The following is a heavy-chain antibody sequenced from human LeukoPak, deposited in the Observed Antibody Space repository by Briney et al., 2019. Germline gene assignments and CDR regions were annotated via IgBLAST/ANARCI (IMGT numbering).Heavy chain of an antibody. CDR2: IYYSGST. CDR3: ARGYSSSWYGAFDY. D-gene: IGHD6-13*01. J-gene: IGHJ4*02. CDR1: GGSVSSSNYY. Sequence: SETLSLTCTVSGGSVSSSNYYWGWIRQPPGRGLEWIGSIYYSGSTYYNPSLKSRVTISVDTSKNQFSLKLSSVTAADTAVYYCARGYSSSWYGAFDYWGQGTLVTVSS. V-gene: IGHV4-39*07.